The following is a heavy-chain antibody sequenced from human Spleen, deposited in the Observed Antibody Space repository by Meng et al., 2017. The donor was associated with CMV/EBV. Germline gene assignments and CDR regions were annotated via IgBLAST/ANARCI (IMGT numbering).Heavy chain of an antibody. CDR3: ARDRVREYGSGSGSFAY. CDR2: VYRSGSH. V-gene: IGHV4-59*01. D-gene: IGHD3-10*01. CDR1: GAIGTYY. Sequence: GAIGTYYWSWIRQAPGKGMEWIGFVYRSGSHNYNPSLKSRVTISVDPSKNQLSLRLSSVTAADTAVYYCARDRVREYGSGSGSFAYWGQGRLVTVSS. J-gene: IGHJ4*02.